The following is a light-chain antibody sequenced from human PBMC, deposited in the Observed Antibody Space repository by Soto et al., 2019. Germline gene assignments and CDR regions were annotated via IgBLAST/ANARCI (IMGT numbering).Light chain of an antibody. J-gene: IGKJ4*01. CDR2: DAS. CDR1: QSVNSK. CDR3: QQYNNWPLG. Sequence: EIVMTQSPATLSVSPGERATLSCRASQSVNSKLAWYQQKTGQAPRLLIHDASTRATGIPVRFSGSGSGTEFTLTISSLQSEDFAVYYCQQYNNWPLGFGGGTKVEIK. V-gene: IGKV3-15*01.